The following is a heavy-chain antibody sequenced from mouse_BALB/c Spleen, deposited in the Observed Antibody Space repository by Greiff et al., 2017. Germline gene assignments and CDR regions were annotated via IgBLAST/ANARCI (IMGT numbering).Heavy chain of an antibody. J-gene: IGHJ2*01. Sequence: VHLVESGPGLVAPSQSLSITCTVSGFSLTSYGVHWVRQPPGKGLEWLGVIWAGGSTNYNSALMSRLSISKDNSKSQVFLKMNSLQNDDTAMYYCARDAVRQRGLDYWGQGTTLTVSS. CDR1: GFSLTSYG. CDR2: IWAGGST. V-gene: IGHV2-9*02. D-gene: IGHD2-14*01. CDR3: ARDAVRQRGLDY.